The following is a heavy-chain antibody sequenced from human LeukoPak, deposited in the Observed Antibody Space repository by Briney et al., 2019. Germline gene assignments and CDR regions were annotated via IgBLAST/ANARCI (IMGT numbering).Heavy chain of an antibody. Sequence: SETLSLTCTVSGGSISSYYWSWIRQPPGKGLEGIGYIYYSGSTNYNPSLKSRVTISVDTSKNQFSLKLSSVTAADTAVYYCARTLYSSGWYYFDYWGQGTLVTVSS. CDR3: ARTLYSSGWYYFDY. CDR2: IYYSGST. J-gene: IGHJ4*02. CDR1: GGSISSYY. V-gene: IGHV4-59*01. D-gene: IGHD6-19*01.